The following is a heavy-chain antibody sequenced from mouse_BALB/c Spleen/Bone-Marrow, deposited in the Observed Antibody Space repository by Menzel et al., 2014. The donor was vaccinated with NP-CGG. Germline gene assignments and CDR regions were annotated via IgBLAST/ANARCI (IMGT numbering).Heavy chain of an antibody. CDR1: GYTFTDYW. Sequence: QVQLQQSGAELVMPGASVKMSCKASGYTFTDYWIHWMKQRPGQGLEWIGAIDTSHIYTNFNPKFKGKATLTVDESSNTAYMQLSSLTSEDSAVYYCASIFYADFGWFPYWGQGTLVTVSA. CDR3: ASIFYADFGWFPY. CDR2: IDTSHIYT. V-gene: IGHV1-69*01. J-gene: IGHJ3*01. D-gene: IGHD2-13*01.